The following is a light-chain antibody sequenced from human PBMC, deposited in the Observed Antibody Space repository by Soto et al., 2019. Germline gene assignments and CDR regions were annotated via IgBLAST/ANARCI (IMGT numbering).Light chain of an antibody. CDR3: QQYNSYSRYI. J-gene: IGKJ2*01. Sequence: DIQMTQSPSTLSASVGDRVTITCRASQSISSWLAWYQQKPGKAPKLLIYKASSLESGVPSRFSGSGSGTEFTLTISSLQPDDFAIYYGQQYNSYSRYIFGQGTKMEIK. V-gene: IGKV1-5*03. CDR2: KAS. CDR1: QSISSW.